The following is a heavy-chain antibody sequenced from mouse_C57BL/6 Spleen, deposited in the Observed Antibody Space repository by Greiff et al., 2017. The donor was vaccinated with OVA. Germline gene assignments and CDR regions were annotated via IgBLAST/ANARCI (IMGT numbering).Heavy chain of an antibody. CDR1: GFNIKDYY. V-gene: IGHV14-1*01. J-gene: IGHJ2*01. D-gene: IGHD1-1*01. CDR3: TKIYYGSSYYFDY. Sequence: VQLQQSGAELVRPGASVKLSCTASGFNIKDYYMHWVKQRPEQGLEWIGRIDPEDGDTEYAPKFQGKATMTADTSSNTAYLQLSSLTSEDTAVYYCTKIYYGSSYYFDYWGQGTTLTVSS. CDR2: IDPEDGDT.